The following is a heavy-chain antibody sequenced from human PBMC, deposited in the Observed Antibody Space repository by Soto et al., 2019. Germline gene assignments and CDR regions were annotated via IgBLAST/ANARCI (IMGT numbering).Heavy chain of an antibody. J-gene: IGHJ6*02. D-gene: IGHD1-1*01. CDR1: GGTFSSYA. V-gene: IGHV1-69*13. CDR3: ARGRTSGTTGTSTTYYYGMDV. CDR2: IIPIFGTA. Sequence: SVKVSCKASGGTFSSYAISWVRQAPGQGLEWMGGIIPIFGTANYAQKFQGRVTITADESTSTAYMELSSLRSEDTAVYYCARGRTSGTTGTSTTYYYGMDVWGQGTTVTVSS.